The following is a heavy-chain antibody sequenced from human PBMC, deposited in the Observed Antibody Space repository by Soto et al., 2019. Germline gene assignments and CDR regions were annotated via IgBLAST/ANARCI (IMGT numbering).Heavy chain of an antibody. CDR2: LSYSGTT. V-gene: IGHV4-30-4*01. CDR1: GDSISSADYY. CDR3: ARDLWVEPELYYYGMDV. D-gene: IGHD1-1*01. Sequence: QVQLQESGPGLVRPSQTLSLTCTVSGDSISSADYYWSWIRQTPGKGLEWIGHLSYSGTTYYNPSLMSRLTISVDTSKNHFSLRLTSVTAADTAVYYCARDLWVEPELYYYGMDVWGQGTTVTVSS. J-gene: IGHJ6*02.